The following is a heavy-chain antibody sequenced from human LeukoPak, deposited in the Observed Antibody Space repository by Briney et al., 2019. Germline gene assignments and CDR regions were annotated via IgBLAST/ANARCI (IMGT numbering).Heavy chain of an antibody. CDR1: GLTFSSYA. V-gene: IGHV3-23*01. CDR3: ARLITMVRGVITHLDY. CDR2: ISGSGGST. Sequence: GGSLRLSCAASGLTFSSYAMSRVRQAPGKGLEWVSAISGSGGSTYYADSVKGRFTIPRDNSKNTLYLQMNSLRAEDTAVYYCARLITMVRGVITHLDYWGQGTLVTVSS. J-gene: IGHJ4*02. D-gene: IGHD3-10*01.